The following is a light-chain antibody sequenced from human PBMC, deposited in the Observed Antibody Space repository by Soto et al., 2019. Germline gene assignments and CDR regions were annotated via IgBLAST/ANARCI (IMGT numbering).Light chain of an antibody. J-gene: IGLJ1*01. CDR1: SSNIGATYD. CDR2: GNS. V-gene: IGLV1-40*01. Sequence: QSVLTQPPSGSGAPGQRVTISCTGSSSNIGATYDVQWYQQLPGTAPKLLIYGNSNRPSGVPDRFSGSKSGTSASLAITGLQADDEADYYCQSYDSSLSAHYVFGTGTKVPVL. CDR3: QSYDSSLSAHYV.